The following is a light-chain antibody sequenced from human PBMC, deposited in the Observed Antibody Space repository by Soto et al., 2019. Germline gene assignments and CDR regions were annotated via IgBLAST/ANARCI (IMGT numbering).Light chain of an antibody. CDR2: EVT. Sequence: QSALTQPPSASGSPGQSVTISCTGTSSDVGGYDYVSWHQQHPGKAPKLMIYEVTIRPSGVSDRFSGSKSGNTASLTISGLQAEDEADYHGTSYTRDTAPVFGTGPKLTV. J-gene: IGLJ1*01. CDR3: TSYTRDTAPV. V-gene: IGLV2-8*01. CDR1: SSDVGGYDY.